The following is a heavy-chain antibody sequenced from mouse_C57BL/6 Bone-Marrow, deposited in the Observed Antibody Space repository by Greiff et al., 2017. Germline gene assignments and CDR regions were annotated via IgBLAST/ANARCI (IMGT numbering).Heavy chain of an antibody. V-gene: IGHV5-4*03. J-gene: IGHJ3*01. D-gene: IGHD2-3*01. Sequence: EVKLVESGGGLVKPGGSLKLSCAASGFTFSSYAMSWVRQTPEKRLEWVATISDGGSYTYYPDNVKGRFTISRDNAKNNLYLQMSHLKSEDTAMYYCARDGYFLFAYWGQGTLVTGSA. CDR3: ARDGYFLFAY. CDR1: GFTFSSYA. CDR2: ISDGGSYT.